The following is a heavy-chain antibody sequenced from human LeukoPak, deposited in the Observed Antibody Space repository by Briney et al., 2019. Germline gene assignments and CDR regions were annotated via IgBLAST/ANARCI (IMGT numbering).Heavy chain of an antibody. V-gene: IGHV1-2*02. CDR3: ARGEAYSSSFVDYYYMDV. CDR1: GYTFTSYD. J-gene: IGHJ6*03. Sequence: ASVKVSCKASGYTFTSYDINWVRQATGQGLEWMGWINPNSGGTNYAQKFQGRVTMTRDTSISTAYMELSRLRSDDTAVYYCARGEAYSSSFVDYYYMDVWGKGTTVTVSS. D-gene: IGHD6-13*01. CDR2: INPNSGGT.